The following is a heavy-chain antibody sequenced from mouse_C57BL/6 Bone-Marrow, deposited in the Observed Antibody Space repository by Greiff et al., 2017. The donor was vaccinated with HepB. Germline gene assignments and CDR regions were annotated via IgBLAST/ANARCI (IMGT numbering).Heavy chain of an antibody. CDR1: GFTFSDYG. CDR3: ARKGLSSKAMDY. V-gene: IGHV5-15*01. CDR2: ISNLAYSI. D-gene: IGHD1-1*01. Sequence: EVQLVESGGGLVQPGGSLKLSYAASGFTFSDYGMAWVRQAPRKGPEWVAFISNLAYSIYYADTVTGRFTISRENAKNTLYLEMISLRSEDTAMYYCARKGLSSKAMDYWGQGTSVTVSS. J-gene: IGHJ4*01.